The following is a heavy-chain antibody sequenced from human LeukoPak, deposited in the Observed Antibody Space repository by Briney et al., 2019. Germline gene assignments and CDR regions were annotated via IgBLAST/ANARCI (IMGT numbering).Heavy chain of an antibody. J-gene: IGHJ4*02. CDR2: INHSGST. Sequence: SETLSLTCAVYGGSFSGYYWSWLRQPPGKGLEWIGEINHSGSTNYNPSLKSRVTISVDTSKNQFSLKLSSVTAADTAVYYCARGLYDILTGYNAPFDYWGRGTLVTVSS. CDR1: GGSFSGYY. D-gene: IGHD3-9*01. CDR3: ARGLYDILTGYNAPFDY. V-gene: IGHV4-34*01.